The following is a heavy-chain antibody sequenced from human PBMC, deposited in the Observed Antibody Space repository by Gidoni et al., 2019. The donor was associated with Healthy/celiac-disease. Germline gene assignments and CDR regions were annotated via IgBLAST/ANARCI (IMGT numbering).Heavy chain of an antibody. CDR1: GGSISRGDYY. J-gene: IGHJ5*02. Sequence: QVQLQESGPGLVKPSQTLSLTCTVPGGSISRGDYYWRWIRQPPGKGLEWIGYIYYRGSTYYNPSLKSRVTISVDTSKNQFSLKLSSVTAADTAVYYCATTRDYGDYGWFDPWGQGTLVTVSS. CDR2: IYYRGST. CDR3: ATTRDYGDYGWFDP. V-gene: IGHV4-30-4*01. D-gene: IGHD4-17*01.